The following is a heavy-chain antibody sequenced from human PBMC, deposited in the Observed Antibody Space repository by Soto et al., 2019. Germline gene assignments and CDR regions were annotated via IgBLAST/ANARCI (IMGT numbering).Heavy chain of an antibody. J-gene: IGHJ1*01. V-gene: IGHV3-30*18. Sequence: QVQLVESGGGVVQPGRSLRLSCAASGFTFSSYGMHWVRQAPGKGLEWVAVISYDGSNKYYADSGKGRFTISRDNSKNTLYLQMNSLRAEDTAVYYCAKDIYDSSGYYYEYFQHWGQGTLVTVSS. CDR3: AKDIYDSSGYYYEYFQH. CDR2: ISYDGSNK. CDR1: GFTFSSYG. D-gene: IGHD3-22*01.